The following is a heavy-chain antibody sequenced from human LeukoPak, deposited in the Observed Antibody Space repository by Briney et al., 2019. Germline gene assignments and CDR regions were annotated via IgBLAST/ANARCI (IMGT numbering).Heavy chain of an antibody. J-gene: IGHJ3*02. CDR3: ARIVEWMRDAFDI. V-gene: IGHV1-18*01. D-gene: IGHD2-15*01. Sequence: ASVKVSCKASGYSFSRHSITWVRQAPGQGLEWVGLINTDNGQTQYAQNVQDRISVTTDISTNTVYMELRSLGSDDTAVYYCARIVEWMRDAFDIWGQGTMVTVSS. CDR1: GYSFSRHS. CDR2: INTDNGQT.